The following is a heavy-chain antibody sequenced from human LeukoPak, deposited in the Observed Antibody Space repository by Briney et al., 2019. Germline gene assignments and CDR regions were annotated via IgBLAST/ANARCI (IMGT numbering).Heavy chain of an antibody. CDR2: ISETGGTI. J-gene: IGHJ6*02. Sequence: GGSLRLSCAPSGFTFSNYAMSWVRQAPGKGLEWVSAISETGGTIHYADSVRGRFIISRDNSKNTLYLQMNSLRAEDTAVYYCARDRYYDSSGYYPRYYYYGMDVWGQGTTVTVSS. CDR1: GFTFSNYA. D-gene: IGHD3-22*01. V-gene: IGHV3-23*01. CDR3: ARDRYYDSSGYYPRYYYYGMDV.